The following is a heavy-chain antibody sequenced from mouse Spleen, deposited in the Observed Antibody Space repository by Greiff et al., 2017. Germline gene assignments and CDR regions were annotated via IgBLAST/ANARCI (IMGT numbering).Heavy chain of an antibody. D-gene: IGHD2-14*01. CDR1: GYTFTSYW. V-gene: IGHV1-7*01. CDR2: INPSTGYT. J-gene: IGHJ4*01. CDR3: ARWYDNAMDY. Sequence: QVQLQQSGAELAKPGASVKMSCKASGYTFTSYWMHWVKQRPGQGLEWIGYINPSTGYTEYNQKFKDKATLTADKSSSTAYMQLSSLTSEDSAVYYCARWYDNAMDYWGQGTSVTVSS.